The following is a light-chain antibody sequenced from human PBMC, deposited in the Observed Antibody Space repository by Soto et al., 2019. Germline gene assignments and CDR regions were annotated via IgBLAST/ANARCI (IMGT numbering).Light chain of an antibody. V-gene: IGLV2-23*01. CDR2: EGS. J-gene: IGLJ1*01. CDR3: CSFPGTSTLYV. CDR1: SSDVGSSNF. Sequence: ALTQPASVSGSPGQSLTISCTGTSSDVGSSNFVSWYQQHPGKAPKLIIYEGSRRPSGVSGRFSGSKSGNAASLTISGLQAEDEADYYCCSFPGTSTLYVFGSGTKVTVL.